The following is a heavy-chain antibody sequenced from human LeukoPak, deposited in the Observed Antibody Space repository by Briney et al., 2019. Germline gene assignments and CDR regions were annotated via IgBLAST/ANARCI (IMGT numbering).Heavy chain of an antibody. CDR2: IYYSGST. CDR3: ARDGGYSSSWFPFDY. CDR1: GGSISSYY. J-gene: IGHJ4*02. Sequence: SETLSLTCTVSGGSISSYYWSWIRQPPGKGLEWIGYIYYSGSTNYNPSLKSRVTISVDTSKNQFSLKPSSVTAADTAVYYCARDGGYSSSWFPFDYWGQGTLVTVSS. D-gene: IGHD6-13*01. V-gene: IGHV4-59*01.